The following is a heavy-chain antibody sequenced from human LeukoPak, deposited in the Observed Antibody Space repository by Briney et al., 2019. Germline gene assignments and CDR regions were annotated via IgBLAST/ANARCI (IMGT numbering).Heavy chain of an antibody. CDR3: ARLYQIAAAGNDAFDI. V-gene: IGHV4-39*01. D-gene: IGHD6-13*01. CDR2: IYYSGST. Sequence: NSSETLSLTCTVSGGSISSSSYYWGWIRQPPGKGLEWIGSIYYSGSTYYNPSLKSRVTISVDTSKNQFSLKLSSVTAADTAVYYCARLYQIAAAGNDAFDIWGQGTMVTVSS. CDR1: GGSISSSSYY. J-gene: IGHJ3*02.